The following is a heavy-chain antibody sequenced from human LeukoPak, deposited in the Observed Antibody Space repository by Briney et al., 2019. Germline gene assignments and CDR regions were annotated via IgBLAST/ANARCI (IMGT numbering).Heavy chain of an antibody. CDR3: ARDGALYYGSGSPPDPYFDY. J-gene: IGHJ4*02. CDR2: IIPIFGTA. CDR1: GGTFSSYA. V-gene: IGHV1-69*05. D-gene: IGHD3-10*01. Sequence: ASVKVSCKASGGTFSSYAISWVRQAPGQGLEWMGGIIPIFGTANYAQKFQGRVTITTDESTSTAYMELSSLRSEDTAVYYCARDGALYYGSGSPPDPYFDYWGQGTLVTVSS.